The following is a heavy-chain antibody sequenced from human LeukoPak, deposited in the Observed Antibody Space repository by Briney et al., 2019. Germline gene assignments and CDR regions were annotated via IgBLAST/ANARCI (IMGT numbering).Heavy chain of an antibody. V-gene: IGHV4-34*01. CDR2: INHSGST. CDR3: AIPRGGYYRNYCGMDV. J-gene: IGHJ6*02. D-gene: IGHD3-3*01. CDR1: GGSISSYY. Sequence: SETLSLTCTVSGGSISSYYWSWIRQPPGKGLEWIGEINHSGSTNYNPSLKSRVTISVDTSKNQFSLKLSSVTAADTAVYYCAIPRGGYYRNYCGMDVWGQGTTVTVSS.